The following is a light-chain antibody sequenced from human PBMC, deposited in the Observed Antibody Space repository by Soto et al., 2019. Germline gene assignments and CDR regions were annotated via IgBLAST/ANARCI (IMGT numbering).Light chain of an antibody. CDR1: QSVSSN. V-gene: IGKV3-15*01. J-gene: IGKJ1*01. CDR2: GAS. Sequence: DILLTHTPTTLSLSPGALATLPCRASQSVSSNVAWYQQKPGQAPRLLIYGASTRATGIPARFSGSGSGTEFTLTISRLQSEDFAVYCCQQYNNWPTFGQGTKVDIK. CDR3: QQYNNWPT.